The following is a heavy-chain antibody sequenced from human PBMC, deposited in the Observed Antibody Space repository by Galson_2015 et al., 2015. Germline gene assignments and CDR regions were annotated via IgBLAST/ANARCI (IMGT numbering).Heavy chain of an antibody. V-gene: IGHV3-48*03. Sequence: SLRLSCAASGFTFSSYEMNWVRQAPGKGLEWVSYISSSGSTIYYADSVKGRFTISRDNAKNSLYLQMNSLRAEDTAVYYCARAYYDLFDPWGQGTLVTVSS. CDR1: GFTFSSYE. CDR3: ARAYYDLFDP. J-gene: IGHJ5*02. D-gene: IGHD3-22*01. CDR2: ISSSGSTI.